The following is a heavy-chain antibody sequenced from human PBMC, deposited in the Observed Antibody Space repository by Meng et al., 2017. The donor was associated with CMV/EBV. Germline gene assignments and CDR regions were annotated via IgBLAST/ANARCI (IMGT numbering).Heavy chain of an antibody. V-gene: IGHV3-11*01. J-gene: IGHJ6*02. D-gene: IGHD2-2*01. CDR1: GFTFSDYY. CDR3: ARQLQFGEYGMDV. Sequence: GESLKISCAASGFTFSDYYMSWIRQAPGKGLEWVSYISSSGSTIYYADSVKGRFTISRDNAKNSLYLQMNSLRAEDTAVYYCARQLQFGEYGMDVWGQGTTVTVSS. CDR2: ISSSGSTI.